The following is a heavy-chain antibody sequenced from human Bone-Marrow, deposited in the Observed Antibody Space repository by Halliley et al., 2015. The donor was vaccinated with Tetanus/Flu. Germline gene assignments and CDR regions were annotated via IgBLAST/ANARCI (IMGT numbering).Heavy chain of an antibody. CDR3: GGPIKG. D-gene: IGHD2-15*01. CDR2: ISTSSTNSYT. Sequence: KGLEWISFISTSSTNSYTKYADSVKGRFTISRDNAKNSLYLQMNSLRVEDTAVYYCGGPIKGWGQGTLVTVSS. J-gene: IGHJ4*02. V-gene: IGHV3-11*06.